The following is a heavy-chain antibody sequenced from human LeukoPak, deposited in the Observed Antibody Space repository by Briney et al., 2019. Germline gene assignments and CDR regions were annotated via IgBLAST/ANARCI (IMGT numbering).Heavy chain of an antibody. V-gene: IGHV3-53*01. CDR2: IYSGGGT. CDR3: ARGSRRGSGWDYYYYYYYMDV. CDR1: GFTVSSNY. Sequence: GGSLRLSCAASGFTVSSNYMTWVRQAPGKGLEWVSVIYSGGGTLYADSVKGRFTISRDKSKNTVYLQMNSLRVEDTAVYYCARGSRRGSGWDYYYYYYYMDVWGKGTTVTISS. J-gene: IGHJ6*03. D-gene: IGHD6-19*01.